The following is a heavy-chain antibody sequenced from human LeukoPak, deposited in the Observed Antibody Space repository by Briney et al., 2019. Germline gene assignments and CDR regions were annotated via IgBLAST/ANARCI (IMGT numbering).Heavy chain of an antibody. CDR2: IYPGDSDT. J-gene: IGHJ4*02. Sequence: GESLKISCKGSGDSFTSYWIGWVRQMPGKSLEWLGIIYPGDSDTRYSPSFQGQVTISADKSISTAYLQWSSLKASDTAMYYCARRITMVRGVYYFDYWGQGTLVTVSS. CDR3: ARRITMVRGVYYFDY. V-gene: IGHV5-51*01. D-gene: IGHD3-10*01. CDR1: GDSFTSYW.